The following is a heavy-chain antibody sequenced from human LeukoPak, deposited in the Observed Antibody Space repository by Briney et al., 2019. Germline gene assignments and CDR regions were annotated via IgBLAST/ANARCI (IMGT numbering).Heavy chain of an antibody. J-gene: IGHJ4*02. CDR1: GGSFSGYY. CDR2: ISHSGST. V-gene: IGHV4-34*01. Sequence: SETLSLTCAVYGGSFSGYYWSWIRQPPGKGLEWIGEISHSGSTNYNPSLKSRVTISVDTSKNQFSLKLSSVTAADTAVYYCARTYCSGGSCHFDYWGQGTLVTVSS. CDR3: ARTYCSGGSCHFDY. D-gene: IGHD2-15*01.